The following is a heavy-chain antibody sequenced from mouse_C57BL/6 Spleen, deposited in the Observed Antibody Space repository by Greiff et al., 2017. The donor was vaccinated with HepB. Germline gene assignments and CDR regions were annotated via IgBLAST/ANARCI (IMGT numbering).Heavy chain of an antibody. Sequence: EVMLVESGGDLVKPGGSLKLSCAASGFTFSSYGMSWVRQTPDKRLEWVATISSGGSYTYYPDSVKGRFTISRDNAKNTLYLQMSSLKSEDTAMYYCARQDDYDEGGFAYWGQGTLVTVSA. V-gene: IGHV5-6*02. CDR2: ISSGGSYT. J-gene: IGHJ3*01. CDR3: ARQDDYDEGGFAY. CDR1: GFTFSSYG. D-gene: IGHD2-4*01.